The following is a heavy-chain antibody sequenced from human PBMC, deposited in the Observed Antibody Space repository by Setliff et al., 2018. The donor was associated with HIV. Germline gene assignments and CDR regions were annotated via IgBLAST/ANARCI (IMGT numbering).Heavy chain of an antibody. J-gene: IGHJ4*02. V-gene: IGHV1-69*13. CDR2: IIPLFGTT. Sequence: SVKVSCKASGGTFNNYAISWVRQAPGQGLEWVGGIIPLFGTTNYAQKFQGRVTITADESTNTAHMELNSLRSIDTAMYYCATVFYYSSESYSLDYWGQGMLVTVSS. D-gene: IGHD3-10*01. CDR1: GGTFNNYA. CDR3: ATVFYYSSESYSLDY.